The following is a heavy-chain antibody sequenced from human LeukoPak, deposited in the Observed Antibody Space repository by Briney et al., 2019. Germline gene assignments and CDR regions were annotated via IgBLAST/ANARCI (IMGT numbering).Heavy chain of an antibody. V-gene: IGHV3-23*01. D-gene: IGHD3-10*01. CDR1: GFTFSSHA. J-gene: IGHJ4*02. Sequence: PGGSLRLSCAASGFTFSSHAMSWVRQAPGKGLEWVSVISDSGANTYYADSVKGRFTISRDNSKNTLYVQMNSLRAEDTAIYYCAKAGRTIFREAGIDYWGQGTLITVSS. CDR3: AKAGRTIFREAGIDY. CDR2: ISDSGANT.